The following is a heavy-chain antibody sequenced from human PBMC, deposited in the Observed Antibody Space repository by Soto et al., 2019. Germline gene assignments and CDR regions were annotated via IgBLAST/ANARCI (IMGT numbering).Heavy chain of an antibody. CDR2: FNPNSGDT. CDR1: GCIFTAYS. V-gene: IGHV1-2*02. CDR3: AREASAVISLDY. D-gene: IGHD6-19*01. Sequence: ASVKVSCKASGCIFTAYSMHWVRQAPGQGLEWVGWFNPNSGDTIYAQKFQGRVTLTGDTSISTAYMEPYSLTSDDTAVYYCAREASAVISLDYWGQGTLVTVS. J-gene: IGHJ4*02.